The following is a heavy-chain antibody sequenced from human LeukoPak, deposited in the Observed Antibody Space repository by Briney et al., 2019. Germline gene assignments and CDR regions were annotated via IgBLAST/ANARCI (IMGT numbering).Heavy chain of an antibody. D-gene: IGHD3-16*02. Sequence: SETLSLTCTVSGGSISSSSYYWGWIRQPPGKGLEWIGSIYYSGSTYYNPSLKSRVTISVDTSKNQFSLKLSSVTAADTAVYYCARSGVIRQTPDIWGQGTMVTVSS. J-gene: IGHJ3*02. CDR1: GGSISSSSYY. V-gene: IGHV4-39*01. CDR3: ARSGVIRQTPDI. CDR2: IYYSGST.